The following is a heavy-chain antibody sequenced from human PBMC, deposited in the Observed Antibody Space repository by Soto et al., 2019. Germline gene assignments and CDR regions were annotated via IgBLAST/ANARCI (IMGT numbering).Heavy chain of an antibody. D-gene: IGHD5-18*01. CDR3: AVGFKVDYYSLDV. CDR1: GGILTATA. V-gene: IGHV1-69*13. J-gene: IGHJ6*02. CDR2: VIPMFGTA. Sequence: GTSVKVSCKSSGGILTATAISWVRQAPGQGPEWMGGVIPMFGTANYPQRFQGRVTITADESTNTAYMQLSSLRSEDTAVYFCAVGFKVDYYSLDVWGQGTTVTVSS.